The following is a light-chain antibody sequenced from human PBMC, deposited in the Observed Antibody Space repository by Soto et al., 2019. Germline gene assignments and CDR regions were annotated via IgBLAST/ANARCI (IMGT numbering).Light chain of an antibody. CDR3: QQYSNWPLT. Sequence: EIVMTQSLATLSVSPGERATLSCRASHTVYNNLAWYQQKPGQPPRLLIYGASARATGIPARFSGSGSGTEFTLTISSLQSEDFAVYYCQQYSNWPLTFGGGTKVEIK. V-gene: IGKV3-15*01. CDR2: GAS. J-gene: IGKJ4*01. CDR1: HTVYNN.